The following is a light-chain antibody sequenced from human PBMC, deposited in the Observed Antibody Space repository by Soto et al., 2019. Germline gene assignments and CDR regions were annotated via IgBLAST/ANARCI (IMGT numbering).Light chain of an antibody. Sequence: QSALTQPASVSGSPGQSXXISCTGTSDDIGANNYVSWYQHHPGKAPKILIYEAANRPSGISHRFSGSKSGNTASLTISGLQAEDEADYFCTSYTSASTLVFGGGAKLTVL. CDR3: TSYTSASTLV. CDR2: EAA. CDR1: SDDIGANNY. V-gene: IGLV2-14*01. J-gene: IGLJ2*01.